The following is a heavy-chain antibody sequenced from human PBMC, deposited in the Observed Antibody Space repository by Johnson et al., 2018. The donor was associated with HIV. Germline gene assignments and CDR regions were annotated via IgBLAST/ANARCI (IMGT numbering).Heavy chain of an antibody. CDR2: IKQDGSEK. J-gene: IGHJ3*02. D-gene: IGHD6-13*01. CDR3: ARDRGGVAAAKGDHDAFDI. V-gene: IGHV3-7*01. CDR1: GFTFSNYW. Sequence: VQLVESGGGLVQPGGSLRLSCAASGFTFSNYWMSRVRQAPGKGLEWVANIKQDGSEKYYVDSVKGRFTISRDNAKKSLYLQMNSIRAEDTAVYYCARDRGGVAAAKGDHDAFDIWGQGTMVTVSS.